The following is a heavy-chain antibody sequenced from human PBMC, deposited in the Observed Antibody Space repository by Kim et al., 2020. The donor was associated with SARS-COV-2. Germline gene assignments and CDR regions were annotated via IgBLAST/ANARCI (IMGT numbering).Heavy chain of an antibody. CDR1: GFTFSDYY. CDR3: ARPLHYYGSGMAFDP. Sequence: GGSLRLSCAASGFTFSDYYMSWIRQAPGKGLEWVSYISSSSSYTNYADSVKGRFTISRDNAKNSLYLQMNSLRAEDTAVYYCARPLHYYGSGMAFDPWGQGTLVTVSS. D-gene: IGHD3-10*01. CDR2: ISSSSSYT. V-gene: IGHV3-11*03. J-gene: IGHJ5*02.